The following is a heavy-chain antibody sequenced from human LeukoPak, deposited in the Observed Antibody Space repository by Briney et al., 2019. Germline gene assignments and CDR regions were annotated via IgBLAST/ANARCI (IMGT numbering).Heavy chain of an antibody. V-gene: IGHV3-48*03. CDR1: GFTFSSYE. CDR2: ISSSGSTI. CDR3: ARAGSGRSPDWFDP. D-gene: IGHD1-26*01. J-gene: IGHJ5*02. Sequence: GGSLRLSCAASGFTFSSYEMNWVRQARGKRLEWVSYISSSGSTIYYADSVKGRFTMSRDNAKNSLYLQMNSLRAEDTAVYYCARAGSGRSPDWFDPWGQGTLVTVSS.